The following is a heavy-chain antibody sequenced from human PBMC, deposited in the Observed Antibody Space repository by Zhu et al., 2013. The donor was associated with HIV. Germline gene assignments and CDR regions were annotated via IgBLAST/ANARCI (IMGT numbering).Heavy chain of an antibody. V-gene: IGHV1-69*06. CDR3: ALSLCSGVTCYRTRGKDGRR. Sequence: QVQLLQSGPEVKKTGSSVKVSCKASGGTFSTYGISWVRQAPGQGPEWMGGITPIFGTTNYAQKFQGRVSITADKSTSTAYMDLSSLRHEDTAVYYCALSLCSGVTCYRTRGKDGRRGDQGTTVTVSS. CDR1: GGTFSTYG. J-gene: IGHJ6*02. CDR2: ITPIFGTT. D-gene: IGHD2-15*01.